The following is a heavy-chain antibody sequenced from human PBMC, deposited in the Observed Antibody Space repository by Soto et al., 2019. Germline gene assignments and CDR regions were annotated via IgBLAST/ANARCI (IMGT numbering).Heavy chain of an antibody. CDR3: ARGITMVRGVMSAFDI. Sequence: ASVKVSCKASGYTFTGYYMHWVRQAPGQGLEWMGWINPNSGGTNYAQKFQGWVTMTRDTSISTAYMELSRLRSDDTAVYYCARGITMVRGVMSAFDIWGQGTMVTVSS. CDR2: INPNSGGT. J-gene: IGHJ3*02. D-gene: IGHD3-10*01. V-gene: IGHV1-2*04. CDR1: GYTFTGYY.